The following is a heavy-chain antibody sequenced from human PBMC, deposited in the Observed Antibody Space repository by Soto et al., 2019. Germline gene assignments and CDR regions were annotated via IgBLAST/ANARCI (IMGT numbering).Heavy chain of an antibody. CDR1: GVSFSPNQ. V-gene: IGHV4-59*08. Sequence: PSEALSLTCNLSGVSFSPNQWSSIRQHPGSGLEWVGYIYCGETTSYNPSHKSRGTISLKTSKNQFSLRLSAVTAAAAAVYDCARLGAYYQSLDPWGPGTLVTVSS. CDR3: ARLGAYYQSLDP. J-gene: IGHJ5*02. CDR2: IYCGETT. D-gene: IGHD2-21*01.